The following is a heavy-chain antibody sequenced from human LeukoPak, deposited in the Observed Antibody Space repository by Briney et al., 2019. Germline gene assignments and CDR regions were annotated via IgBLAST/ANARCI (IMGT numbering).Heavy chain of an antibody. Sequence: SQTVSLTCTVSGGSISSGSYYWSWIRQPAGKGLEWIGRIYTSGSTNYNPSLKSRVTISVDTSKNQFSLKLSSVTAADTAVYYCARDNWNYENWFDPWGQGTLVTVSS. CDR2: IYTSGST. V-gene: IGHV4-61*02. CDR1: GGSISSGSYY. CDR3: ARDNWNYENWFDP. J-gene: IGHJ5*02. D-gene: IGHD1-7*01.